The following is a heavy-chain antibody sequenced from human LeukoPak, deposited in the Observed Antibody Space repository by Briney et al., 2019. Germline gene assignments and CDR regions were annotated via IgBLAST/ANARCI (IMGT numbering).Heavy chain of an antibody. D-gene: IGHD1-26*01. CDR1: GFTFSSYG. V-gene: IGHV3-33*01. Sequence: PGGSLRLSCAAYGFTFSSYGMHWVRQAPGKGLEWVALIWYDGSNENYADSVKGRFTISRDNSRNTLYLQMNSLRGEDTAVYYCARGGLTIAEATTSWYLDYWGQGTLVTVSS. J-gene: IGHJ4*02. CDR3: ARGGLTIAEATTSWYLDY. CDR2: IWYDGSNE.